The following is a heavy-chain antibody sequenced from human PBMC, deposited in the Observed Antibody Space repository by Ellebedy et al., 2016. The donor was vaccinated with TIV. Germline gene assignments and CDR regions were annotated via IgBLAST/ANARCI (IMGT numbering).Heavy chain of an antibody. V-gene: IGHV3-23*01. CDR1: GFTFSSYA. Sequence: GESLKISCAASGFTFSSYAMSWVRQAPGKGLEWVSAISGSGGSTYYADSVKGRFTISRDNSKNTLYLQMNSLRAEDTAVYYCAKPVGAADYWGQGTVVTVSS. J-gene: IGHJ4*02. CDR3: AKPVGAADY. CDR2: ISGSGGST. D-gene: IGHD1-26*01.